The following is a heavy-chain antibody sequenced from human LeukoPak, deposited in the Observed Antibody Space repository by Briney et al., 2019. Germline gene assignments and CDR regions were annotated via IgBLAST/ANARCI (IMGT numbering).Heavy chain of an antibody. CDR2: IYYSGST. V-gene: IGHV4-39*01. J-gene: IGHJ4*02. CDR3: ARGAPFDY. CDR1: GGSISSSSYY. Sequence: SETLSLTCTVSGGSISSSSYYWGWIRQPPGKGLEWIGSIYYSGSTYYNPSLKSRVTISVDTSKNQFSLKLSSVTAADTAVYYCARGAPFDYWGQGTLVTVRS.